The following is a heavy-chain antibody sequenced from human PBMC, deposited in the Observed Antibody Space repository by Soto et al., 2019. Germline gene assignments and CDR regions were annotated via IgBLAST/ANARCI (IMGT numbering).Heavy chain of an antibody. CDR2: ISWNSGSI. D-gene: IGHD3-3*01. CDR3: AKDLTSRFLEWSPLDY. Sequence: EVQLVESGGGLVQPRRSLRLSCAASGFTFDDYAMHWVRQAPGKGLEWVSGISWNSGSIGYADSVKGRFTISRDNAKNSLYLQMNSLRAEDTALYYCAKDLTSRFLEWSPLDYWGQGTLVTVSS. CDR1: GFTFDDYA. V-gene: IGHV3-9*01. J-gene: IGHJ4*02.